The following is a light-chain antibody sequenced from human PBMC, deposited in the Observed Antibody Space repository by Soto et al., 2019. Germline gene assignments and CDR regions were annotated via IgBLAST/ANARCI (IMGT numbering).Light chain of an antibody. Sequence: QSVLNQPASVSGSPGQSITISCTGTSSDVGNYNLVSWYQQHPGKAPKLMIYEGSKWPSGVSNRFSGSKSGNTASLTISGLQAEAEADYYCCSYAGSSTYVFGSGTKVTVL. CDR3: CSYAGSSTYV. J-gene: IGLJ1*01. CDR2: EGS. V-gene: IGLV2-23*01. CDR1: SSDVGNYNL.